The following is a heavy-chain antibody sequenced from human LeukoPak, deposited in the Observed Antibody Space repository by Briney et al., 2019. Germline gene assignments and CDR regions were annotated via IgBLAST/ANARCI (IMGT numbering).Heavy chain of an antibody. CDR1: GFTFSNYW. D-gene: IGHD3-10*01. V-gene: IGHV3-7*01. CDR3: ARTPDGVDY. CDR2: IKQDGSEI. J-gene: IGHJ4*02. Sequence: GGSLRLSCAASGFTFSNYWMTWVRQAPGKGLEWVANIKQDGSEIFYVDSVKGRFTISRDNARNSLYLQMNSLRAEDTAVFYCARTPDGVDYWGQGTLVTVSS.